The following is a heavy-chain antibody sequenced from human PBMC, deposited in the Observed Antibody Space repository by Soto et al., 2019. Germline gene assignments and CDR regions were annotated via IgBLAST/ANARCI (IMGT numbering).Heavy chain of an antibody. CDR1: GFTFSSYA. CDR3: AKDGPGAYSYGSYYFDY. J-gene: IGHJ4*02. V-gene: IGHV3-23*01. CDR2: ISTSGGST. Sequence: EVQLLESGGGLVQPGGSLRLSCAASGFTFSSYAMSWVRQAPGKGLEWVSTISTSGGSTYYADSVKGRFTISRDNSKNTLYLQMNSLRAEDTAVYYCAKDGPGAYSYGSYYFDYWGQGTLVTVSS. D-gene: IGHD5-18*01.